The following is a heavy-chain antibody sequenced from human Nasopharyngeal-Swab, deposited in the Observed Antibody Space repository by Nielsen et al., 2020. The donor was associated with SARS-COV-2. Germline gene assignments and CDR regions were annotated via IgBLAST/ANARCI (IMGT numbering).Heavy chain of an antibody. CDR2: INLNSGNA. CDR1: GYTSTGFD. D-gene: IGHD2-2*01. Sequence: VKVSCKASGYTSTGFDINWVRHVAGQGLEWMGWINLNSGNAGYAEKFQGRVTMTRDTSTSTVSMELSSLRSEDTAVYYCAREDIGVVPVAMGYNWFDPWGQGTLVTVSS. V-gene: IGHV1-8*01. CDR3: AREDIGVVPVAMGYNWFDP. J-gene: IGHJ5*02.